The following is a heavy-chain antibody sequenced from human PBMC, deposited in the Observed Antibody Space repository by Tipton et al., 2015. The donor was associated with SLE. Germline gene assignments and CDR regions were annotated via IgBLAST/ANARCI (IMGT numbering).Heavy chain of an antibody. D-gene: IGHD4-17*01. Sequence: TLSLTCTVSGGSISGYYWSWIRQPPGKGLEWIGYIYNSESTNYNPSLKSRVTISVDTSKNQFSLKLSSVTAADTAVYYCARDKNGDYYDYWGQGTLVTVSS. J-gene: IGHJ4*02. V-gene: IGHV4-4*08. CDR1: GGSISGYY. CDR3: ARDKNGDYYDY. CDR2: IYNSEST.